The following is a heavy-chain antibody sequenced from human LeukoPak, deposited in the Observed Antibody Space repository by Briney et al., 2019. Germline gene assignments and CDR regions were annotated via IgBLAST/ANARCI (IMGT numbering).Heavy chain of an antibody. CDR3: ARVVGGYNYGYSLDY. Sequence: SETLSLTCTVSGGSVSSYYWNWIRQPAGRGLEWIGRIYTSGSTSYNSSLKSRVTMSVDTSKNQFSLKLNSVTAADTAVYYCARVVGGYNYGYSLDYWGQGTLVSVSS. CDR1: GGSVSSYY. CDR2: IYTSGST. D-gene: IGHD5-18*01. V-gene: IGHV4-4*07. J-gene: IGHJ4*02.